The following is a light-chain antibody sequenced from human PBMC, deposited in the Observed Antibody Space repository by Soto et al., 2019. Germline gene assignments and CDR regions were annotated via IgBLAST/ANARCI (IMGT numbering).Light chain of an antibody. V-gene: IGKV1-39*01. Sequence: DIQMTQSPSSLSASVGDRVSITCRASQSISTYLNWYQQKPGKVPRLLIYAASSLQSGVPSRFSGSGSGTDFTLTISSLQPEDFETYYCQQSYIAPWTLGQGTKADIK. CDR1: QSISTY. CDR2: AAS. J-gene: IGKJ1*01. CDR3: QQSYIAPWT.